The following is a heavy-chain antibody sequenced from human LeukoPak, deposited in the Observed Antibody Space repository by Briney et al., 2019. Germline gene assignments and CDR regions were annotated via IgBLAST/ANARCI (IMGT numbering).Heavy chain of an antibody. CDR1: GYTFTGYY. CDR2: INPNSGNT. D-gene: IGHD6-19*01. J-gene: IGHJ4*02. Sequence: ASVKVSCKASGYTFTGYYIHWVRQAPGQGLEWMGWINPNSGNTGYAQKFQGGVTMTRNTSISTAYMELSSLRSEDTAVYYCARGYSSGWWGDYFDYWGQGTLVTVSS. CDR3: ARGYSSGWWGDYFDY. V-gene: IGHV1-8*02.